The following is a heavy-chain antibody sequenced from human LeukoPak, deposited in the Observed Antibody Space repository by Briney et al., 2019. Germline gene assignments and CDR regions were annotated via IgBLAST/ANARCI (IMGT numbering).Heavy chain of an antibody. Sequence: HPGGSLRLSCAASGFTVSSNFMTWVRQAPGKGLEWVSVIQSGGSTYYADSVKGRFTISRDSSKNTLFLQMNSLTAEDTAVYYCARGTATSSQPFDYWGQGTMVTDSS. D-gene: IGHD2-21*02. CDR1: GFTVSSNF. V-gene: IGHV3-66*01. J-gene: IGHJ4*02. CDR3: ARGTATSSQPFDY. CDR2: IQSGGST.